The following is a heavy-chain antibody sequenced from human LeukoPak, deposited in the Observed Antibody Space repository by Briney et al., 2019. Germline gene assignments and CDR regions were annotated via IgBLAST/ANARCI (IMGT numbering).Heavy chain of an antibody. CDR2: ISSSSSTI. Sequence: GGSLRLSCAASGFTFSIYSMNWVRQAPGKGLEWVSYISSSSSTIYYADSVKGRFTISRDHSKNTLYLQMKSLRAEDTAVYYCARELEIAVAGTLGYWGQGTLVTVSS. CDR3: ARELEIAVAGTLGY. D-gene: IGHD6-19*01. CDR1: GFTFSIYS. V-gene: IGHV3-48*01. J-gene: IGHJ4*02.